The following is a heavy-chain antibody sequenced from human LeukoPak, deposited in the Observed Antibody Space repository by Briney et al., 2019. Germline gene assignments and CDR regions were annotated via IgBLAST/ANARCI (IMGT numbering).Heavy chain of an antibody. CDR3: AKPGGATDYFDY. Sequence: GGSLSLSCAAAGFIFSSYSMHWVRQAPGKGLEWVSDISGSGGSTYYADSVKGRFTSSRDNSKNTLYLQMNSLRAEDTAVYYCAKPGGATDYFDYWGQGTLVTVSS. CDR1: GFIFSSYS. J-gene: IGHJ4*02. CDR2: ISGSGGST. V-gene: IGHV3-23*01. D-gene: IGHD1-26*01.